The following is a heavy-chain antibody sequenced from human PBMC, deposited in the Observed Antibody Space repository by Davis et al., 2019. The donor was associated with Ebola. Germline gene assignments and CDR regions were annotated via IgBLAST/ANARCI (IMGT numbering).Heavy chain of an antibody. V-gene: IGHV3-11*06. CDR3: AREGYSYGYWFDY. Sequence: GESLKISCAASGFTFSDYYMSWIRQAPGKGLEWVSYISSSSSYTNYADSVKGRLTISRDNAKNSLYLQMNSLRAEDTAVYYCAREGYSYGYWFDYWGQGTLVTVSS. J-gene: IGHJ4*02. D-gene: IGHD5-18*01. CDR2: ISSSSSYT. CDR1: GFTFSDYY.